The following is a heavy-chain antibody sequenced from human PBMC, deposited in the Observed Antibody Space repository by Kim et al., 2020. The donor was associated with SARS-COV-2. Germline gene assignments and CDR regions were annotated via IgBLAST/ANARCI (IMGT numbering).Heavy chain of an antibody. V-gene: IGHV3-7*01. D-gene: IGHD3-16*01. J-gene: IGHJ4*02. CDR3: ARVHHDSVYDFDY. Sequence: ATGKSRITNTRDNAKNALYLQMNSLRAEDTAVYYCARVHHDSVYDFDYGGQGTLVTVSS.